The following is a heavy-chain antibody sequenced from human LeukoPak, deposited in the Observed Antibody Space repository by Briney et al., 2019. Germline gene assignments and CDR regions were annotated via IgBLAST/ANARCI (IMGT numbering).Heavy chain of an antibody. CDR3: SGTVTTSGAFDI. J-gene: IGHJ3*02. D-gene: IGHD4-17*01. CDR2: IYHSGST. CDR1: GGSISSSNW. Sequence: PSETLSLTCAVSGGSISSSNWWSWVRQPPGKGLEWIGEIYHSGSTNYNPSLKSRVTISVDKSKNQFSLELSSVTAADTAVYYCSGTVTTSGAFDIWGQGTMVTVSS. V-gene: IGHV4-4*02.